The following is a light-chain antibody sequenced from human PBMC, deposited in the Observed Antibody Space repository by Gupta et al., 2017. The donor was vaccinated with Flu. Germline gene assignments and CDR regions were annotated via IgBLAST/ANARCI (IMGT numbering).Light chain of an antibody. CDR1: SSNIGAGYD. Sequence: QSVLTQPPSVSGAPGQRVTIPCTGSSSNIGAGYDVHWYQHFPGTAPKVLIYGNNNRPSGVPDRFSGSKSDTSASLFITGLQAEDEADYYCHSYDSSLIDWVFGGGTKLTVL. V-gene: IGLV1-40*01. CDR2: GNN. CDR3: HSYDSSLIDWV. J-gene: IGLJ3*02.